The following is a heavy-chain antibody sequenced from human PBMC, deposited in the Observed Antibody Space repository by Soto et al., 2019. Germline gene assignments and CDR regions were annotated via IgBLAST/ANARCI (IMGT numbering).Heavy chain of an antibody. CDR1: GFTFSSSG. CDR2: ISYDGSNK. CDR3: AKDLARRVAAFDY. V-gene: IGHV3-30*18. J-gene: IGHJ4*02. D-gene: IGHD2-15*01. Sequence: QVQVVESGGGVVQPGRSLRLSCAASGFTFSSSGMHWVRQAPGKGLEWVAVISYDGSNKYYADSVKGRFTISRDNSKNTLYLQMNSLRAEDTAVNYCAKDLARRVAAFDYWGQGTLVTVSS.